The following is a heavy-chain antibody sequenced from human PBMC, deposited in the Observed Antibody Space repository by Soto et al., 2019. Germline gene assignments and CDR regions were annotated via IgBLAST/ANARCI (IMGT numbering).Heavy chain of an antibody. Sequence: GGSLRLSCAASGFTFSSYWMHWVRQAPGKGLGWVSSISGSGNYTHYADFLRGRFTISRDNAKTSLYLQMNSLRAEDTAVYYCAREGINNYNEYYFDSWGQGTVVTVSS. V-gene: IGHV3-21*01. J-gene: IGHJ4*02. CDR1: GFTFSSYW. CDR3: AREGINNYNEYYFDS. CDR2: ISGSGNYT. D-gene: IGHD4-4*01.